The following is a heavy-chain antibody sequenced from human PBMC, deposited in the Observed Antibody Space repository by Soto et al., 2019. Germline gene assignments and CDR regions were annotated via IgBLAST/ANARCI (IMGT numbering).Heavy chain of an antibody. CDR2: IYNSGTT. D-gene: IGHD2-2*01. V-gene: IGHV4-59*01. CDR1: GDSITSNH. J-gene: IGHJ5*02. Sequence: PSEALSLTCAVSGDSITSNHWNWIRQPPGRGLEWIGYIYNSGTTKYNPSLKSRVIISVDTSKNQLSLKLSSVTAADTAVYYCAIVSISTVSWGFDPWGQGTLVTVSS. CDR3: AIVSISTVSWGFDP.